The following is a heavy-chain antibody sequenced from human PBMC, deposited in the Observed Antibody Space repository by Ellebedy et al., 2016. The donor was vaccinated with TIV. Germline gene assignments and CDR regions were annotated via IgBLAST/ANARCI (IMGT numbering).Heavy chain of an antibody. CDR2: ISASGTLT. CDR1: GFTFSSCG. J-gene: IGHJ5*02. V-gene: IGHV3-23*01. Sequence: PGGSLRLSCAASGFTFSSCGMSWVRQAPGKGPEWVSAISASGTLTYYADSVKGRFTISRDNAKNTLYLQMNSLRAEDTAVYYCARDIPQRPNPARFDPWGQGTLVTVSS. CDR3: ARDIPQRPNPARFDP. D-gene: IGHD1-1*01.